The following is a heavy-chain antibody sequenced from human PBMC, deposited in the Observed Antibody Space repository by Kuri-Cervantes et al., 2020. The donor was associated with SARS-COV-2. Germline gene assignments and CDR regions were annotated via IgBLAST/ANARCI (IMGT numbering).Heavy chain of an antibody. D-gene: IGHD5-18*01. CDR1: GGSISSGGYY. J-gene: IGHJ4*02. CDR2: IYYSGST. CDR3: AKEGMVTRSTN. V-gene: IGHV4-31*03. Sequence: SETLSLTCTVSGGSISSGGYYWSWIRQHPGKGLEWIGYIYYSGSTCYNPSLKSRVTMSIATSKNQFSLRLSSVTAADTAVYYCAKEGMVTRSTNWGQGTLVTVSS.